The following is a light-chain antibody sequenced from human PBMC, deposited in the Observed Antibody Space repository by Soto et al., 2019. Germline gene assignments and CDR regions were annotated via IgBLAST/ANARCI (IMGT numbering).Light chain of an antibody. CDR1: QSISSW. Sequence: DIKMTQSPSTLSASVGDRVTITCRASQSISSWLAWYQQKPGKAPKLLIYKASSLESGVPSRFSGSGSGTEFTLTISSLQPDDFATYYCQQYNSGSTFGGGTKVEIK. V-gene: IGKV1-5*03. CDR3: QQYNSGST. J-gene: IGKJ4*01. CDR2: KAS.